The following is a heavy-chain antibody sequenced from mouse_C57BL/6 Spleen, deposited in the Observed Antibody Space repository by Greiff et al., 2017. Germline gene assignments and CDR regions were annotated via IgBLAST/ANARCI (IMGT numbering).Heavy chain of an antibody. CDR1: GFTFSSYG. D-gene: IGHD1-1*01. J-gene: IGHJ4*01. CDR2: ISSGGSYT. V-gene: IGHV5-6*01. CDR3: ARHPYYYGSSPYAMDY. Sequence: EVQLVESGGDLVKPGGSLKLSCAASGFTFSSYGMSWVRQTPDKRLEWVATISSGGSYTYYPDSVKGRFTISRDNAKNTLYLQMSSLKSEDTAMYYCARHPYYYGSSPYAMDYWGQGTSVTVSS.